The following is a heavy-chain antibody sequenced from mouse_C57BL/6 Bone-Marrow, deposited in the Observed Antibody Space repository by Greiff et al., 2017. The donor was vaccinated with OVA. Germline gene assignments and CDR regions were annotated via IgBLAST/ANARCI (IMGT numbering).Heavy chain of an antibody. Sequence: QVQLKEPGAELMKPGASVKLSCKATGYTFTGYWIDWVKQRPGHGLEWIGEILPGSGSTNYNEKFKGKATFTVDTSSNTAYMQLSSLTTEGSAIYDCAGVDYCGRSSHALDYWGKGTSVTVSS. CDR3: AGVDYCGRSSHALDY. CDR2: ILPGSGST. J-gene: IGHJ4*01. D-gene: IGHD1-1*01. V-gene: IGHV1-9*01. CDR1: GYTFTGYW.